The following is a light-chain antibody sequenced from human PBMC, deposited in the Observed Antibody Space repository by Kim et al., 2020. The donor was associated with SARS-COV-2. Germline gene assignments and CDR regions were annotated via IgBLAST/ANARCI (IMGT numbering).Light chain of an antibody. CDR1: SREVVGNNF. CDR3: SSYAGSNYIYV. CDR2: EVM. J-gene: IGLJ1*01. Sequence: TISHTGTSREVVGNNFVSWYQQPPGTAHKLILYEVMKRPSGVPDRFSGSKSGNTASLTVSGLQAEDEADYYCSSYAGSNYIYVFGTGTKVTVL. V-gene: IGLV2-8*01.